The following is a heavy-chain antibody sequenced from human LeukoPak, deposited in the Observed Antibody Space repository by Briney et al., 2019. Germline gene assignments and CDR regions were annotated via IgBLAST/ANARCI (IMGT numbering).Heavy chain of an antibody. V-gene: IGHV3-23*01. Sequence: GGSLRLSCAASGFTFSSYAMSWVRQAPGKGLEWVSAISSSGGITYYADSVKGRFTISRDNSKNTLYLQMNSLRVEDTAVYYCARDLVPYSSGWTFDYWGQGTLVTVSS. CDR1: GFTFSSYA. J-gene: IGHJ4*02. CDR2: ISSSGGIT. CDR3: ARDLVPYSSGWTFDY. D-gene: IGHD6-19*01.